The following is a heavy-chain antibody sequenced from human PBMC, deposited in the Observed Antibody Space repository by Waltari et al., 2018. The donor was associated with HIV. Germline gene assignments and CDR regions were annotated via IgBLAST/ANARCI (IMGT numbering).Heavy chain of an antibody. V-gene: IGHV1-69*01. D-gene: IGHD2-15*01. Sequence: QVQLVQSGAEVKKPGSSVKVSCKASGGTFNNYAITWVRQAPGQGLGWMGGIIPVFGTTNYAQKFQGRLTIIADESTSTGYMELSSLRSEDTAVYYCARMATVVDWYFDLWGRGTLVTVSS. CDR2: IIPVFGTT. CDR1: GGTFNNYA. CDR3: ARMATVVDWYFDL. J-gene: IGHJ2*01.